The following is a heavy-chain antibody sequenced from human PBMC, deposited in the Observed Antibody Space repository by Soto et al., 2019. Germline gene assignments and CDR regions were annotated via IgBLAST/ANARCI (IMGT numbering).Heavy chain of an antibody. CDR1: GGSISSGGYY. D-gene: IGHD2-2*01. V-gene: IGHV4-31*03. CDR3: ARDLIVPAAMQYYYYGMDV. Sequence: SETLSLTCTVSGGSISSGGYYWSWIRQHPGKGLEWIGYIYYSGSTYYNQSLKSRVTISVDTSKNQFSLKLSSVTAAGTAAYYCARDLIVPAAMQYYYYGMDVWGQGTTVTVSS. J-gene: IGHJ6*02. CDR2: IYYSGST.